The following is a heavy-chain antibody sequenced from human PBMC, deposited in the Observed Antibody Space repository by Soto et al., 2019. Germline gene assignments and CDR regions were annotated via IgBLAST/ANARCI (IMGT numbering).Heavy chain of an antibody. J-gene: IGHJ5*02. CDR2: IHSTRSP. Sequence: QVQLQESGPGLVKPSETLSLTCTVSGDSVSKYYWNWIRQPAGKGLEWIGRIHSTRSPNYNPSLQSRVTMSVDTSKYQFSLKLNLTSVTAADTAVYYCARSPAYGDYANLDTWGKGTLVTVSS. CDR3: ARSPAYGDYANLDT. CDR1: GDSVSKYY. V-gene: IGHV4-4*07. D-gene: IGHD4-17*01.